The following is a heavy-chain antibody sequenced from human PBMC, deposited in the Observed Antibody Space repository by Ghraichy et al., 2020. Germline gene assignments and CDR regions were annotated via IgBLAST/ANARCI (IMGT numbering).Heavy chain of an antibody. V-gene: IGHV1-2*05. CDR2: INPNSGYT. Sequence: ASVKVSCKASGYTLSGYFIHWVRQAPGQGLEWVGRINPNSGYTNSAQEFQGRVTMTWDTSISTAYMELSRLTSDDTVVYYCARGGFNYGKQGFDYWGQGTLGTVSS. D-gene: IGHD3-10*01. CDR3: ARGGFNYGKQGFDY. J-gene: IGHJ4*02. CDR1: GYTLSGYF.